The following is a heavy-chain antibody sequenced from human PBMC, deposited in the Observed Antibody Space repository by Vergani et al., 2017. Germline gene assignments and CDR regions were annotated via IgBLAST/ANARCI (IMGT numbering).Heavy chain of an antibody. Sequence: QVQLQESGPGLVKPSETLSLTCTVSGGSISSYYWGWIRQPPGKGLEWIGSIYDSRNNNYSPSLKSRVSISVDTSKNQLSLNLTSVTAADTAVYYCARHLRQLARNDVFDIWGHGTLVTVSS. CDR3: ARHLRQLARNDVFDI. J-gene: IGHJ3*02. CDR1: GGSISSYY. CDR2: IYDSRNN. D-gene: IGHD6-6*01. V-gene: IGHV4-39*01.